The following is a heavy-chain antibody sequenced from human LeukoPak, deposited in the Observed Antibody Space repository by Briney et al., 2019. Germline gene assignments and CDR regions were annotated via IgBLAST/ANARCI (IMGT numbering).Heavy chain of an antibody. D-gene: IGHD6-13*01. Sequence: GASVKVSCKASGYTFTGYYMHWVQQAPGQGLEWMGWINPNSGGTNYAQKFQGRVTMTRDTSISTAYMELSRLRSDDTAVYYCARDWGAAAGVVDYWGQGTLVTVSS. CDR3: ARDWGAAAGVVDY. CDR2: INPNSGGT. V-gene: IGHV1-2*02. J-gene: IGHJ4*02. CDR1: GYTFTGYY.